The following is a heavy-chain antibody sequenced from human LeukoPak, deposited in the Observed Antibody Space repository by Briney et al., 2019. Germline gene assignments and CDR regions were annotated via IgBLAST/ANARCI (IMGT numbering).Heavy chain of an antibody. CDR3: ARLVPRFLKASALDY. CDR1: GGSISSGSYY. CDR2: IYTSGST. V-gene: IGHV4-61*02. Sequence: SETLSLTCTVSGGSISSGSYYWSWIRQPAGKGLEWIGRIYTSGSTNYNPSLKSRVTISVDTSKNQFSLKLSSVTAADTAVYYCARLVPRFLKASALDYWGQGTLVTVSS. D-gene: IGHD3-10*01. J-gene: IGHJ4*02.